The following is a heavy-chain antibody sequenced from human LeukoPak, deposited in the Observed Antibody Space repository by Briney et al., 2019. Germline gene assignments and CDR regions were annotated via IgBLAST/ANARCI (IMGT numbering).Heavy chain of an antibody. V-gene: IGHV3-74*01. Sequence: PGGTLRLSCAASGFTFSSYWMHWVRQAPGKGLVWVSRINSDGSTTRYADSVKGRFTISRDNAKNTLYLQMNSLRAEDTAVYYCARDMGDSAYYFDYWGQGTLVTVSS. J-gene: IGHJ4*02. CDR1: GFTFSSYW. CDR3: ARDMGDSAYYFDY. CDR2: INSDGSTT. D-gene: IGHD3-10*01.